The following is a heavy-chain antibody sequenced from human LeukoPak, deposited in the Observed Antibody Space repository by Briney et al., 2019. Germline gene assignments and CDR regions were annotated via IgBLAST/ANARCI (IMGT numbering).Heavy chain of an antibody. V-gene: IGHV4-59*02. D-gene: IGHD5-24*01. Sequence: SETLSLTCTVSAGSVSNYYWSWIRQPPGKGLEWIGYIHSSGTTYYHPSLKSRATISIDTSKNQFSLKLSSVTAADTAVYYCARSGPRRDGNNLDYWGQGTLVTVSS. CDR2: IHSSGTT. CDR3: ARSGPRRDGNNLDY. J-gene: IGHJ4*02. CDR1: AGSVSNYY.